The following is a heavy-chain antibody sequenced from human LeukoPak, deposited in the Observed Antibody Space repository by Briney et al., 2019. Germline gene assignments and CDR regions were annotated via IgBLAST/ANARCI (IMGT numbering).Heavy chain of an antibody. Sequence: GGSLRLSCAPSGFSFSSYAMHWVRQAPGKGLEWVAVISYDGNNKYYADSVKGRFTISRDNSKSTLFLQMNSLRAEDTAVYYCARDIVVAAATPGFYYYGMDVWGLGTTVTVSS. V-gene: IGHV3-30-3*01. J-gene: IGHJ6*02. CDR3: ARDIVVAAATPGFYYYGMDV. D-gene: IGHD2-15*01. CDR1: GFSFSSYA. CDR2: ISYDGNNK.